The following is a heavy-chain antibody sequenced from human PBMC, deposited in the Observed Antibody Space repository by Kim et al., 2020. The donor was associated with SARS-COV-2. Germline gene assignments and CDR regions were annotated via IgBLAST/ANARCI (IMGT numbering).Heavy chain of an antibody. CDR3: AREGAAFVGAAAGDY. D-gene: IGHD6-25*01. J-gene: IGHJ4*02. CDR2: ISSSSSYI. V-gene: IGHV3-21*01. Sequence: GGSLRLSCAASGFTFSSYSMNWVRQAPGKGLEWVSSISSSSSYIYYADSVKGRFTISRDNAKNSLYLQMNSLRAEDTAVYYCAREGAAFVGAAAGDYWGQGTLVTVSS. CDR1: GFTFSSYS.